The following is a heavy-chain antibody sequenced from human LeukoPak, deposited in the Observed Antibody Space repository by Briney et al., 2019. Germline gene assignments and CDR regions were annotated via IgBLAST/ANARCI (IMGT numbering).Heavy chain of an antibody. D-gene: IGHD4-23*01. CDR2: IIPIFGTA. CDR3: ARESRGYGGLWDY. Sequence: SVKVSCKASGGTFSSYAISWVRQAPGQGLEWMGGIIPIFGTANYAQKFQGRVTITADESTSTAYMELSSLRSEDTAVYYCARESRGYGGLWDYRGQGTLVTVSS. CDR1: GGTFSSYA. J-gene: IGHJ4*02. V-gene: IGHV1-69*13.